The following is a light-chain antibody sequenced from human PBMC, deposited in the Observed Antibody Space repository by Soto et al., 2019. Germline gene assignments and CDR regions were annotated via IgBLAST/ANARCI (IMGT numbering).Light chain of an antibody. V-gene: IGKV1-5*03. J-gene: IGKJ1*01. Sequence: DIQMTQSPSTLSASVGDRVTITCRASQSISGWLAWYQQKPGKAPNLLIYRASNLEGGVPSRFSGSGSGTEFTLTISSLQPDDFATYYCQQYNRCPWTFGQGTKVEIK. CDR1: QSISGW. CDR3: QQYNRCPWT. CDR2: RAS.